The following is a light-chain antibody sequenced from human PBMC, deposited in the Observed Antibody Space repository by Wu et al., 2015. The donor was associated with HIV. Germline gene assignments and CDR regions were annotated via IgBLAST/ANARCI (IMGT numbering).Light chain of an antibody. CDR2: GAS. Sequence: DSVLTQSPGTLSLSPGERATLSCRASQRMSSSYTAWYQQKPGQAPRLLIYGASTRAADIPDRFSGSGSGTDFSLTISRLEPEDSAVYYCHQYGSGYLYKFGQGTKLEIK. CDR3: HQYGSGYLYK. J-gene: IGKJ2*01. V-gene: IGKV3-20*01. CDR1: QRMSSSY.